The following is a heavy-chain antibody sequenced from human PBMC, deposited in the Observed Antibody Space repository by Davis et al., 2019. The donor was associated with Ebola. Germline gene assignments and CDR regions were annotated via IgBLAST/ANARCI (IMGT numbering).Heavy chain of an antibody. D-gene: IGHD5-18*01. J-gene: IGHJ4*02. Sequence: GESLKISCAASGFTFSSYGMHWVRQAPGKGLEWVAVISYDGSNKYYADSVKGRFTISRDNSKNTLYLQMNSLRAEDTAVYYCARDLGSVDTASNDYWGQGTLVTVSS. CDR3: ARDLGSVDTASNDY. V-gene: IGHV3-30*03. CDR2: ISYDGSNK. CDR1: GFTFSSYG.